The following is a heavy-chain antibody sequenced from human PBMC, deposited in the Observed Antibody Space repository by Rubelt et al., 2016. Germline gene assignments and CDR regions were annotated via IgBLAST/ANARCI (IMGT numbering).Heavy chain of an antibody. D-gene: IGHD1-26*01. CDR2: INPSGGST. J-gene: IGHJ4*02. CDR3: ARGSGSYTFDY. V-gene: IGHV1-46*01. Sequence: QVQLVQSGAEVKKPGASVKVSCKASGYTFTSYYMHWVRQAPGQGLEWMGIINPSGGSTSYAQKFQGGVTITADESTSTAYMELSSLRSEDTAVYYCARGSGSYTFDYWGQGTLVTVSS. CDR1: GYTFTSYY.